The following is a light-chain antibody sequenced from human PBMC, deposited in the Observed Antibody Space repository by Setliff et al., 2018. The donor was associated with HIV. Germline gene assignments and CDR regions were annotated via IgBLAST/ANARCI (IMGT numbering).Light chain of an antibody. CDR3: ASWDDSLSGWV. V-gene: IGLV1-47*01. CDR1: GSNLGSHY. CDR2: WDT. J-gene: IGLJ3*02. Sequence: QSALTQPPSASGTPGQRVTISCSGGGSNLGSHYVYWYQQLSGTAPTLLIYWDTERPSGVPDRISGSRSGTSASLAISGLRSEDEADYYCASWDDSLSGWVFGGGTKVTVL.